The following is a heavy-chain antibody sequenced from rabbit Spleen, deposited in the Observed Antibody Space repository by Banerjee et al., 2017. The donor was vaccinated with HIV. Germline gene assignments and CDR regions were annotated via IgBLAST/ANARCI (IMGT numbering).Heavy chain of an antibody. CDR2: IDLVFGST. Sequence: QLEESGGGLVKPGASLTLTCKASGFSLSSGYYMCWVRQAPGKGLEWIGYIDLVFGSTYYATWANGRFTISSHNAQNTLYLQLNSLTAADTATYFCVRGASSSGYYSLWGQGTLVTVS. J-gene: IGHJ3*01. D-gene: IGHD1-1*01. CDR3: VRGASSSGYYSL. V-gene: IGHV1S7*01. CDR1: GFSLSSGYY.